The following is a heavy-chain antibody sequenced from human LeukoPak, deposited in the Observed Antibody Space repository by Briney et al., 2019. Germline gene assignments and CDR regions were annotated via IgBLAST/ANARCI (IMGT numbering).Heavy chain of an antibody. Sequence: GGSLRLSCAASGLTFSSYEMNWVRQAPGKGREWVSYISSSGSTIYYADSVKGRFTISRDNAKNSLYLQMNSLRAEDTAIYYCAKDRAWGAFDYWGQGTLVTVSS. J-gene: IGHJ4*02. D-gene: IGHD1-26*01. CDR1: GLTFSSYE. V-gene: IGHV3-48*03. CDR2: ISSSGSTI. CDR3: AKDRAWGAFDY.